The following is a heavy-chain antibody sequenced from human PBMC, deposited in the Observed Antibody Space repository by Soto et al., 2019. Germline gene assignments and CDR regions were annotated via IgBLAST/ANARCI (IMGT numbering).Heavy chain of an antibody. Sequence: SETLSLTCTVSGGSISGYYWSWIRQPPGKGLEWIGYMYNTGSTVYNPSLKSRVTISVDTSKNQFSLKMNSVTAADTAVYYCGRSMDVWGQGTTVTVSS. CDR3: GRSMDV. V-gene: IGHV4-59*12. CDR2: MYNTGST. CDR1: GGSISGYY. J-gene: IGHJ6*02.